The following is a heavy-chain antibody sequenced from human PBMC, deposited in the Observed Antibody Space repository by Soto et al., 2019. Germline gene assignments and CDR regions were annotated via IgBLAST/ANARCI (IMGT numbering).Heavy chain of an antibody. Sequence: QVQLVESGGNLVKPGGSLRLSCSASGFTLRNYYMSWIRQAPGKGLEWVSYISSNGSNINYADSVKGRFTISWDNAKNSLYLQMNSLRAEDSAVYFCARDRSRLVPARYAGYFDYWGQGTRVTVSA. D-gene: IGHD2-2*01. CDR1: GFTLRNYY. J-gene: IGHJ4*02. CDR2: ISSNGSNI. V-gene: IGHV3-11*01. CDR3: ARDRSRLVPARYAGYFDY.